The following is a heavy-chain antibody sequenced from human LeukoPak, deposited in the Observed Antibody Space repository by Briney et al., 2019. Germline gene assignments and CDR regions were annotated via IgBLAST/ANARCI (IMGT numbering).Heavy chain of an antibody. J-gene: IGHJ4*02. CDR1: GFTFSSYA. CDR2: ISGSGGST. D-gene: IGHD6-13*01. CDR3: ARGGTSSSWLDY. V-gene: IGHV3-23*01. Sequence: PGGSLRLSCAASGFTFSSYAMSWVRQAPGKGLEWVSAISGSGGSTYYADSVKGRFTISRDNAKNTLYLQMNSLRAEDTAVYYCARGGTSSSWLDYWGQGTLVTVSS.